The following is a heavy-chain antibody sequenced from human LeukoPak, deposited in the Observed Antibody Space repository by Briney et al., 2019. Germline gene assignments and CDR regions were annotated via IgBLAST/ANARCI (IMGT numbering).Heavy chain of an antibody. CDR1: GFSLRNGEAG. J-gene: IGHJ5*02. Sequence: SGPTLVKPTQTLTLTCSFSGFSLRNGEAGVAWIRQPPGKALEWLALIYWNDDRRYNPSLRSRLTITKDSSKNQVVLTMTNMDPVDTGTYFCAHNPFVVNPTWGTNNYFDPWGQGTLVTVSS. V-gene: IGHV2-5*01. CDR3: AHNPFVVNPTWGTNNYFDP. D-gene: IGHD1/OR15-1a*01. CDR2: IYWNDDR.